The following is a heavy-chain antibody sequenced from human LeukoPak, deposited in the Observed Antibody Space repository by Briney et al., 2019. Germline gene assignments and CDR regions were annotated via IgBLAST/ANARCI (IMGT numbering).Heavy chain of an antibody. Sequence: GGSLRLSCAASGFTFSSYAMNWVRQAPGKGLEWVSGISGSGSSTYYADSVKGRFTISRDNSKNTLYLQMNSLRAEDTAVYYCAKGLITRYHYYGLDVWGQGTTVTVSS. CDR1: GFTFSSYA. CDR2: ISGSGSST. CDR3: AKGLITRYHYYGLDV. J-gene: IGHJ6*02. D-gene: IGHD3-10*01. V-gene: IGHV3-23*01.